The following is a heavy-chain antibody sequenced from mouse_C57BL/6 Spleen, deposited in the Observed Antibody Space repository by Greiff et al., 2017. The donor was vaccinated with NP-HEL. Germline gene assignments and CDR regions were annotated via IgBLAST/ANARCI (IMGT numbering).Heavy chain of an antibody. J-gene: IGHJ1*03. Sequence: VQLQQPGAELVKPGASVKVSCKASGYTFTSYWMHWVKQRPGQGLEWIGGIHPSDSDTNYNQKFKGKATLTVDKSSSTAYMQLSSLTSEDSAVYYCAITGWNWYFDVWGTGTTVTVSS. CDR2: IHPSDSDT. CDR1: GYTFTSYW. V-gene: IGHV1-74*01. D-gene: IGHD1-1*02. CDR3: AITGWNWYFDV.